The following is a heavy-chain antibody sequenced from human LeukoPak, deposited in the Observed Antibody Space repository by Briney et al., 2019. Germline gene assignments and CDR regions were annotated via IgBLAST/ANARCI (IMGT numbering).Heavy chain of an antibody. Sequence: GGSLRLSCAASGFTVSSNYMSWIRQAPGKGLEWVSYISSSGSTIYYADSVRGRFTISRDNAKKSVYLQMNSLRDDDTAFYHCARQVGNAFDLWGQGTAVTVSS. D-gene: IGHD1-14*01. J-gene: IGHJ3*01. CDR3: ARQVGNAFDL. V-gene: IGHV3-11*04. CDR2: ISSSGSTI. CDR1: GFTVSSNY.